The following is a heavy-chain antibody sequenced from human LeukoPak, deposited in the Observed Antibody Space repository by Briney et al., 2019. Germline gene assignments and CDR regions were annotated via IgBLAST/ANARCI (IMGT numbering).Heavy chain of an antibody. CDR3: ARHVTDAWFGELLSGRHLLGRFDP. Sequence: PSETLSLTCTVSGGSISIGTYYWSWIRQPAGKGLEWIGRIYTTGSTNYNPSLKSRVTISVDTSKNQFSLKLSSVTAADTAVYYCARHVTDAWFGELLSGRHLLGRFDPWGQGTLVTVSS. CDR1: GGSISIGTYY. D-gene: IGHD3-10*01. J-gene: IGHJ5*02. V-gene: IGHV4-61*02. CDR2: IYTTGST.